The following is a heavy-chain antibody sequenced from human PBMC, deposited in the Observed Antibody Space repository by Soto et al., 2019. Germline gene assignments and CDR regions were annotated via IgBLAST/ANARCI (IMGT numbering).Heavy chain of an antibody. D-gene: IGHD5-12*01. CDR3: ARDPLREMATIISGQFDY. CDR2: ISYDGSNK. J-gene: IGHJ4*02. CDR1: GFNFGFFG. V-gene: IGHV3-30*03. Sequence: GGSLRLSCAASGFNFGFFGMHWVRQAPGKGLERVAVISYDGSNKYYADSVKGRFTISRDNSKNTLYLQMNSLRAEDTAVYYCARDPLREMATIISGQFDYWGQGTLVTVSS.